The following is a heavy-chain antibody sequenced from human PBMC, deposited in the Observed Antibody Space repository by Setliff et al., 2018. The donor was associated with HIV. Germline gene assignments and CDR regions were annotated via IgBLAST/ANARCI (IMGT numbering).Heavy chain of an antibody. J-gene: IGHJ3*02. Sequence: ASVKVSCKASGHTLTSYGTSWVRQAPGQGLEWMGWISVYNDDTSYAQKFQGRVTMTTDTSTGTAYMELRSLRSDDTAMYYCARDVSGSYHLDAFDIWGQGTMVTVSS. CDR3: ARDVSGSYHLDAFDI. V-gene: IGHV1-18*01. CDR1: GHTLTSYG. D-gene: IGHD1-26*01. CDR2: ISVYNDDT.